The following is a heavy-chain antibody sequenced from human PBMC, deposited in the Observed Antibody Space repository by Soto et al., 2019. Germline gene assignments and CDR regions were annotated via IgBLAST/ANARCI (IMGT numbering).Heavy chain of an antibody. D-gene: IGHD2-8*02. J-gene: IGHJ3*02. Sequence: SGPTLVNPTQTLTLTCTFSGFSLSTRGVGVGWIRRPPGKALEWLALIYWDDDKRYSPPLKSRLTITKDTSKNQVVLTMTNMDPVDTATYYCAHSWWGGTENAFDIWGQGTMVTVSS. CDR2: IYWDDDK. V-gene: IGHV2-5*02. CDR1: GFSLSTRGVG. CDR3: AHSWWGGTENAFDI.